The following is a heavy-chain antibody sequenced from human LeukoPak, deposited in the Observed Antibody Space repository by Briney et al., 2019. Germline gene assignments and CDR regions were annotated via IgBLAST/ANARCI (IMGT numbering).Heavy chain of an antibody. CDR3: ATSRTFDY. J-gene: IGHJ4*02. CDR1: GFTLSSYW. Sequence: PGGSLRLSCAASGFTLSSYWMHWVRQAPGKGLVWVSHINIDGSNTRYADSVKGRFTIPRDNAENTLYLQMNSLRVDDTAVYYCATSRTFDYWGQGTLVTVSS. V-gene: IGHV3-74*01. CDR2: INIDGSNT.